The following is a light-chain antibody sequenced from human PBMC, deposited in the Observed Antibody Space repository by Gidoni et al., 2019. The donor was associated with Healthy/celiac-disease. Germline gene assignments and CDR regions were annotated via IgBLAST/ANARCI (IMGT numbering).Light chain of an antibody. CDR2: WAF. CDR1: QRVLYSSNNKNY. Sequence: DIVMTQSPDSLAVSLGERATINCKSSQRVLYSSNNKNYLAWYQQKPGQPPKLLIYWAFTRESGVPDRFSGSGSGTDFTLTISSLQAEDVAVYYCQQYYSTPRTFGGXTKVEIK. J-gene: IGKJ4*01. CDR3: QQYYSTPRT. V-gene: IGKV4-1*01.